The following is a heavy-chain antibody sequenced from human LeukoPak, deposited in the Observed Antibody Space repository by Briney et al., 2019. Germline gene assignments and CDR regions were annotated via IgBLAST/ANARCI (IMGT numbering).Heavy chain of an antibody. Sequence: PGGSLRLSCAAAGFTFSSYEMNWVRQAPGKGLEWVSYVSSSGRTIYYADSVKGRFTISRDNAQNSLYPQMNSLRAEDTAVYYCARATRGVASDFDYWGQGTLVAVSS. CDR3: ARATRGVASDFDY. CDR1: GFTFSSYE. J-gene: IGHJ4*02. V-gene: IGHV3-48*03. D-gene: IGHD2-15*01. CDR2: VSSSGRTI.